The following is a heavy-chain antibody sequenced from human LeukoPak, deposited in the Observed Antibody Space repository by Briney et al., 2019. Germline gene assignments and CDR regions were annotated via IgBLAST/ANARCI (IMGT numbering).Heavy chain of an antibody. Sequence: PGGSLRLSCAASGFTFSSYWMSWVRQAPGKGLEWVSAIGSSGASTFYADSVKGRFTISRDNSKNTLYLQMNSLRAEDTAVYYCAKHGEAYGDSKTDYWGQGTLVTVSS. D-gene: IGHD4-17*01. CDR2: IGSSGAST. V-gene: IGHV3-23*01. J-gene: IGHJ4*02. CDR1: GFTFSSYW. CDR3: AKHGEAYGDSKTDY.